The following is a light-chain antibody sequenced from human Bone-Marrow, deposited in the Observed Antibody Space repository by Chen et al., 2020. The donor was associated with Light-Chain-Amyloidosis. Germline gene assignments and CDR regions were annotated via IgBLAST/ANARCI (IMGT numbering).Light chain of an antibody. J-gene: IGKJ1*01. CDR3: QQYNNWPGT. Sequence: EIVMTQSPATLSVSPGERATLSCRASQSVSSTLAWYQQKPGQAPRRLIYGASTRATGIPARFSGSGSGTEFTLTISSLQSEDFAVYYCQQYNNWPGTFGQGTKVEIK. V-gene: IGKV3-15*01. CDR2: GAS. CDR1: QSVSST.